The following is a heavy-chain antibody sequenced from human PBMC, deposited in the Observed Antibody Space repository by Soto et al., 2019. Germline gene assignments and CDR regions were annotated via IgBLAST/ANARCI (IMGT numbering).Heavy chain of an antibody. Sequence: PGGSLRLSCAASGFTFSSYWMSWVRQAPGKGLEWVANIKQDGSEKYYVDTLKGRFTIPRDNAKNSLYVQMNSLRAEDTAVYYCAREPIYGDYVGYWGQGTLVTVSS. D-gene: IGHD4-17*01. CDR1: GFTFSSYW. V-gene: IGHV3-7*03. J-gene: IGHJ4*02. CDR2: IKQDGSEK. CDR3: AREPIYGDYVGY.